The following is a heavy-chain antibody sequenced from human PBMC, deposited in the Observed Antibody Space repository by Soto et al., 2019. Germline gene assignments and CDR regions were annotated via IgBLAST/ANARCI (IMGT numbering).Heavy chain of an antibody. V-gene: IGHV1-69*13. CDR1: GGTFYTYT. J-gene: IGHJ4*02. CDR3: ARIPRYSFPTSDDLDS. D-gene: IGHD5-18*01. CDR2: ITPIYPTT. Sequence: ASVKVSCKASGGTFYTYTFSWVRQAPGQGLERMGSITPIYPTTNYAEKFQGRLTVTADGSTNTAYMELNSLTSEDTAVYYCARIPRYSFPTSDDLDSWGQGTLVTVSS.